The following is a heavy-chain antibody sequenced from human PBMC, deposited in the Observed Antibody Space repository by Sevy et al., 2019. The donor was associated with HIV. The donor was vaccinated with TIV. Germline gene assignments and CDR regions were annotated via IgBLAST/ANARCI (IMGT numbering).Heavy chain of an antibody. CDR1: GYRFTGYY. Sequence: ASVKVSCKASGYRFTGYYMHWVRQAPGQGLEWMGRINPHSGGTNSAQKFQGRVTMTMDTSISTAYMELSRLRFDDTAVYYCARDAAIAAQGELDPWGQGTLVTVSS. D-gene: IGHD6-13*01. J-gene: IGHJ5*02. CDR3: ARDAAIAAQGELDP. CDR2: INPHSGGT. V-gene: IGHV1-2*06.